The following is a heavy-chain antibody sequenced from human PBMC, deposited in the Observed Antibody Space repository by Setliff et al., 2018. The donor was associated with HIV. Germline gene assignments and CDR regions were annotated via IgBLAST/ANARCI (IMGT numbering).Heavy chain of an antibody. V-gene: IGHV4-38-2*02. Sequence: SETLSLTCAVSGYSLSSDYYWGWIRQPPGKGLEWIASIYHSGSTYYNPSLKSRVIISVDTSKNQFSLKLSSVTAADTAVYYCAREEKLSAVAGTMYYYYAMDVWGQGTTVTVSS. D-gene: IGHD6-19*01. CDR2: IYHSGST. CDR1: GYSLSSDYY. J-gene: IGHJ6*02. CDR3: AREEKLSAVAGTMYYYYAMDV.